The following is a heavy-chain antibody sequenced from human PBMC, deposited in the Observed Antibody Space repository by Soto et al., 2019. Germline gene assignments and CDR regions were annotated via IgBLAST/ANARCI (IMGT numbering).Heavy chain of an antibody. CDR2: ISSNGGST. Sequence: EVQLVESGGGLVQPGGSLRLSCAASGFTFSSYAMHWVRQAPGKGLEYVSAISSNGGSTYYANSVKGRFTISRDNSKNTLYLQMGSLRAEDMAVYYCARALGLRNNWFDPWGQGTLVTVSS. CDR1: GFTFSSYA. D-gene: IGHD1-7*01. CDR3: ARALGLRNNWFDP. V-gene: IGHV3-64*01. J-gene: IGHJ5*02.